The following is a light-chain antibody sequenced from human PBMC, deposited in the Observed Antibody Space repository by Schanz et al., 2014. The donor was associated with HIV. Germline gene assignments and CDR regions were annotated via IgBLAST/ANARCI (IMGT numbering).Light chain of an antibody. Sequence: EIVLTQSPGTLSLSPGETATLSCRTSQSVSSYLAWYQQKPGQAPRLLIYGASSRATGIPDRFSGSGSGTDFTLTISRLEPEDFAVYYCQQYGSSPLFGQGTKVEIK. J-gene: IGKJ1*01. CDR3: QQYGSSPL. V-gene: IGKV3-20*01. CDR2: GAS. CDR1: QSVSSY.